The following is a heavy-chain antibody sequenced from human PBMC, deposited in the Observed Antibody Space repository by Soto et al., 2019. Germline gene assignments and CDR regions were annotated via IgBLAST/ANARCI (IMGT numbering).Heavy chain of an antibody. Sequence: QGQLVESGGGVVQPGRSLRLSCAASGFTFSSYGMHWVRQAPGKGLEWVAVISYGGSNKYYADSVKGRFTISRDNSKNTLYLQMDSLRAEDTAVYYCAKLLGYCTSTTCPPYYYGMDVWGQGTTVTVSS. CDR3: AKLLGYCTSTTCPPYYYGMDV. V-gene: IGHV3-30*18. D-gene: IGHD2-2*01. CDR2: ISYGGSNK. J-gene: IGHJ6*02. CDR1: GFTFSSYG.